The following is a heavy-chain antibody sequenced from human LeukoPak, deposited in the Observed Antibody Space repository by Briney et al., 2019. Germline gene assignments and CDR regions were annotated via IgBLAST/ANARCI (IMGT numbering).Heavy chain of an antibody. D-gene: IGHD1-26*01. Sequence: GESLKISCKGSGYSFPTYWICWVRQMPGKGLEWMGIIYPGDSDTRYSPSFQGQVTISADKSISTAYLQWSSLKASDSAMYYCVRSGIEGSTAYFDYWGQGTLVTVSS. CDR3: VRSGIEGSTAYFDY. CDR2: IYPGDSDT. J-gene: IGHJ4*02. V-gene: IGHV5-51*01. CDR1: GYSFPTYW.